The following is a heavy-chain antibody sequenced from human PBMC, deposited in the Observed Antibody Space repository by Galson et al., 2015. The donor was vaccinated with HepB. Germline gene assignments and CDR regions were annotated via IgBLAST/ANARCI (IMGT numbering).Heavy chain of an antibody. CDR2: ISYDGSEK. CDR1: GFTFSSYG. D-gene: IGHD2-2*01. V-gene: IGHV3-30*18. J-gene: IGHJ4*02. Sequence: SLRLSCAASGFTFSSYGIHWVRQAPGKGLEWVAAISYDGSEKYYAESVKGRFTISRDNSKNTLFLQMNSLRDEDTAVYYCANGRGPGSSAAEYDYWGQGTLVTVSS. CDR3: ANGRGPGSSAAEYDY.